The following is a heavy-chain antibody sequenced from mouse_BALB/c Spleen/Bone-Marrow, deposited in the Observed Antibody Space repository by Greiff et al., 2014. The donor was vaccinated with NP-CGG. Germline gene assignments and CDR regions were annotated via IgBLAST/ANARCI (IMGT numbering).Heavy chain of an antibody. V-gene: IGHV4-1*02. CDR3: ARIGYYGGFAY. CDR2: INPDSSTI. D-gene: IGHD2-3*01. J-gene: IGHJ3*01. CDR1: GFDFSGFW. Sequence: EVQRVESGGGLVQPGGSLKLSCAASGFDFSGFWMGWVRQAPGKGLEWIGEINPDSSTINYTPSLKDRFIISRDNAKNTLYLQMSKVRSEDTALYYCARIGYYGGFAYWGQGTLVTVSA.